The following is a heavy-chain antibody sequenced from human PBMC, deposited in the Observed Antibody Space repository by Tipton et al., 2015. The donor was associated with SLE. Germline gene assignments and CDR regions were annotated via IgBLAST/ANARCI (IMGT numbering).Heavy chain of an antibody. J-gene: IGHJ3*02. Sequence: TLSLTCTVSGGSISSGSHYWSWIRQPPGKGLEWIGYIYYSGSTNYNPSLKSRVTISVDTSKNQFSLKLSSVTAADTAVYYCAREGSGYAPSAFDIWGQGTMVTVSS. V-gene: IGHV4-61*01. CDR1: GGSISSGSHY. D-gene: IGHD5-12*01. CDR3: AREGSGYAPSAFDI. CDR2: IYYSGST.